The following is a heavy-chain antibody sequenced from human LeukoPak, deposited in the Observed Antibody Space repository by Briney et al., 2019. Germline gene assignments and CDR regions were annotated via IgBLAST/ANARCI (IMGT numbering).Heavy chain of an antibody. Sequence: ASVKVSCKASGYTFTGYYMHWVRQAPGQGLEWMGWINPNSGGTNYAQKFQGRVTMTRDTSISTAYMELSRLRSDDTAVYYCARDPTSDRLLYPVYGMDVWGQGTTVTVSS. V-gene: IGHV1-2*02. D-gene: IGHD3-10*01. CDR2: INPNSGGT. J-gene: IGHJ6*02. CDR3: ARDPTSDRLLYPVYGMDV. CDR1: GYTFTGYY.